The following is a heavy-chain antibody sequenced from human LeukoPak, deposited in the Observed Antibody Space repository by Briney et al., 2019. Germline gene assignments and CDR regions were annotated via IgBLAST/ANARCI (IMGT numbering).Heavy chain of an antibody. D-gene: IGHD3-10*01. CDR3: TTEYYYGSGDGMDV. J-gene: IGHJ6*02. CDR1: GFTFSNAW. Sequence: GGSLILSCAASGFTFSNAWMSWVRQAPGKGLEWVGRIKSKTDGGTTDYAAPVKGRFTISRDDSKNTLYLQMNSLKTEDTAVYYCTTEYYYGSGDGMDVWGQGTTVTVSS. CDR2: IKSKTDGGTT. V-gene: IGHV3-15*01.